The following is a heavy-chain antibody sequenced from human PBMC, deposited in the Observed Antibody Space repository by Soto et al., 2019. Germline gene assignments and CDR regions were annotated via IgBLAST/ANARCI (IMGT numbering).Heavy chain of an antibody. V-gene: IGHV3-21*01. CDR2: ISSSSSFI. J-gene: IGHJ4*02. Sequence: EVQLVESGGGLVKPGGSLRLSCAASGFTFSSYSMNWVRHAPGKGLEWVSSISSSSSFIYYADSLKGRFTISRDNAKNSLYLQMNSLRAEDTAVYYCARNPYYYDTSGDYYWCQGTLVTVSS. CDR3: ARNPYYYDTSGDYY. D-gene: IGHD3-22*01. CDR1: GFTFSSYS.